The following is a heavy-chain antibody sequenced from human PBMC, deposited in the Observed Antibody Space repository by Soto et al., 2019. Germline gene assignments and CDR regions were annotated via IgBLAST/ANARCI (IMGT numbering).Heavy chain of an antibody. V-gene: IGHV1-58*01. D-gene: IGHD6-19*01. Sequence: GASVKVSCKASGFTFTSPAVQWVRQARGQRLEWIGWIVVGSGNTNYAQKFQERVTITRDMSTSTAYMELSSLRSEDTAVYYCAADSDSSGRTNLGMDVWSQGTTVTVSS. CDR1: GFTFTSPA. J-gene: IGHJ6*02. CDR3: AADSDSSGRTNLGMDV. CDR2: IVVGSGNT.